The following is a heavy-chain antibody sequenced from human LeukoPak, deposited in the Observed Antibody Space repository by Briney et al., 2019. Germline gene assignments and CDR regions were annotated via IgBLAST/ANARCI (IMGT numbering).Heavy chain of an antibody. Sequence: ASVKVSCKASGYTFTGYYMHWVRQAPGQGLEWMGWINPNSGGTNYAQKFQGRVTMTRDTSISAAYMELSRLRSDDTAVYYCARGLSGGYEPDDYWGQGTLVTVSS. V-gene: IGHV1-2*02. CDR1: GYTFTGYY. D-gene: IGHD5-12*01. J-gene: IGHJ4*02. CDR2: INPNSGGT. CDR3: ARGLSGGYEPDDY.